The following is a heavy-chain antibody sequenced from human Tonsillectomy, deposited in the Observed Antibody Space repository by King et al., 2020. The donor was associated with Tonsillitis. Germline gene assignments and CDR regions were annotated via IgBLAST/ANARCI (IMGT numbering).Heavy chain of an antibody. Sequence: QLQESGPGLVKPSETLSLTCSVSGASMNSYYWAWIRQPPGKGLEYIGYIYDSGTTNYNPSLKSRVTLSVDTSKNQFSLKMTSVTAADTAVYYCAKLDVTSYPFDDWGQGSLVTVSS. D-gene: IGHD2-21*02. CDR1: GASMNSYY. V-gene: IGHV4-59*01. CDR2: IYDSGTT. CDR3: AKLDVTSYPFDD. J-gene: IGHJ4*02.